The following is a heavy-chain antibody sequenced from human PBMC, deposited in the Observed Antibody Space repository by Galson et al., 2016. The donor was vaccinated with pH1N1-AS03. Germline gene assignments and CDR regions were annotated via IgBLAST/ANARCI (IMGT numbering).Heavy chain of an antibody. CDR3: ARGDSDTTGRRTTTVLDY. CDR1: GDSISSSSYY. Sequence: SETLSLTCSVSGDSISSSSYYWGWIRQPPGKGLEWIGSLFYSGSSFYNSSLKSRVTISVDTSKNQSSLRLSSLTAADTAVYYCARGDSDTTGRRTTTVLDYWGQGTLVTVSS. CDR2: LFYSGSS. D-gene: IGHD1-1*01. J-gene: IGHJ4*02. V-gene: IGHV4-39*01.